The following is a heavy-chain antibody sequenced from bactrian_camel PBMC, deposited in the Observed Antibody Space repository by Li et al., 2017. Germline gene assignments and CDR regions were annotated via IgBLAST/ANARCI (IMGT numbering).Heavy chain of an antibody. CDR1: GYSYRTYS. D-gene: IGHD6*01. V-gene: IGHV3S53*01. J-gene: IGHJ4*01. Sequence: HVQLVESGGASVEPGGSLRLSCTGSGYSYRTYSMAWFRQVPGKEREEEREAVAIIDNGGKLKYAESVKGRFTISLGNAKNIVYLQMDSLKPEDTGMYYCAADPSDRAVCSWRSSWNFQGQGTQVTVS. CDR2: IDNGGKL.